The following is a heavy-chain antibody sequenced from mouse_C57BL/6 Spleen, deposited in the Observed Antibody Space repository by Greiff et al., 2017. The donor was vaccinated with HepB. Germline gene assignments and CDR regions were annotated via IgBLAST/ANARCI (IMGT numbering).Heavy chain of an antibody. CDR3: TTDLYDYEREYYFDY. D-gene: IGHD2-4*01. Sequence: EVMLVESGAELVRPGASVKLSCTASGFNIKDDYMHWVKQRPEQGLEWIGWIDPENGDTEYASKFQGKATITADTSSNTAYLQLSSLTSEDTAVYYCTTDLYDYEREYYFDYWGQGTTLTVSS. J-gene: IGHJ2*01. V-gene: IGHV14-4*01. CDR2: IDPENGDT. CDR1: GFNIKDDY.